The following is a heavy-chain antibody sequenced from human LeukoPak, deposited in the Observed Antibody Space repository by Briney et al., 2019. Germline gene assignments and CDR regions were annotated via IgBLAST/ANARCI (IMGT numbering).Heavy chain of an antibody. V-gene: IGHV4-59*01. CDR1: AGSISIYY. CDR2: IYYTGST. CDR3: ARVLDGNDGDY. J-gene: IGHJ4*02. Sequence: SETLSLTCTVSAGSISIYYWSWIRRPPGKGLEWIGSIYYTGSTNYNPSLESRVTTSVDTSKNQFSLKLSSLTAADTAVYYCARVLDGNDGDYWGQGTLVTVSS. D-gene: IGHD4-23*01.